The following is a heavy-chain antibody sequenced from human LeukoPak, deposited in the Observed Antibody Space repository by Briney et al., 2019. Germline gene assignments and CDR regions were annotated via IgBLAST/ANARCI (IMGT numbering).Heavy chain of an antibody. Sequence: GGSLRLSCAASGFTFSSYAMSWVRQAPGKGLEWVSAISGSGGSTYYADSVKGRFTISRDNSKNTLYLQMNRLRAEDTAVYYCAKDLTMVVTPTFDYWGQGTLVTVSS. V-gene: IGHV3-23*01. CDR2: ISGSGGST. J-gene: IGHJ4*02. CDR3: AKDLTMVVTPTFDY. D-gene: IGHD4-23*01. CDR1: GFTFSSYA.